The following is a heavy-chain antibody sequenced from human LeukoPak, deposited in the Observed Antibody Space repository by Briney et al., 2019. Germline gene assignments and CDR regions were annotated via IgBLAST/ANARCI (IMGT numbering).Heavy chain of an antibody. D-gene: IGHD5-18*01. Sequence: SVKVSCKASGGTFSSYAISWVRQAPGQGLEWMGGIIPIFGTANYAQKFQGRVTITADESTSTAYMELSSLRSEDTAVYYCARRGGYSYGNAFDIWGQGTMVTVSS. CDR2: IIPIFGTA. CDR3: ARRGGYSYGNAFDI. CDR1: GGTFSSYA. J-gene: IGHJ3*02. V-gene: IGHV1-69*13.